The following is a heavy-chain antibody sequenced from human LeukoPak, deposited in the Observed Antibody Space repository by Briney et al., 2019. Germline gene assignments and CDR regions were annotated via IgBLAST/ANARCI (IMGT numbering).Heavy chain of an antibody. CDR1: GGSISSYY. CDR3: ARGVQVGATPYFDY. V-gene: IGHV4-59*01. Sequence: SETLSLTCTVSGGSISSYYWSWIRQPPGKGLEWVGYIYYSWSTNYNPSLKSRGTISVDTPKNQFSLKLSSGTAADTAVYYCARGVQVGATPYFDYWGQGTLVTVSS. D-gene: IGHD1-26*01. J-gene: IGHJ4*02. CDR2: IYYSWST.